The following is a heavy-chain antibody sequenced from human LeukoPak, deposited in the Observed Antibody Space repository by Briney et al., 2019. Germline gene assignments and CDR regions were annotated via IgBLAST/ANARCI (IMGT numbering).Heavy chain of an antibody. J-gene: IGHJ5*02. V-gene: IGHV2-5*02. CDR2: IYWDDDK. D-gene: IGHD3-3*01. CDR1: GFSLSTSAVG. Sequence: KESGPTLVNPTQTLTLTCTFSGFSLSTSAVGVGWVRQPPGKALEWLALIYWDDDKRYSPSLKSRLTITKDTSKNQVVLTITNMEPVDTATYYCAHALFWSGPGDNWFDPWGQGTLVTVSS. CDR3: AHALFWSGPGDNWFDP.